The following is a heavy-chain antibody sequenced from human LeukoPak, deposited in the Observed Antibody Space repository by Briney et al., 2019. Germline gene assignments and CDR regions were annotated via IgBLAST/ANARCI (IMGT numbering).Heavy chain of an antibody. CDR1: GFAFSSYW. D-gene: IGHD4-17*01. CDR3: ARGQTTVTN. J-gene: IGHJ4*02. V-gene: IGHV3-7*03. Sequence: GGSLSLSCAAPGFAFSSYWMSWVRQAPGKGLGWVANIKQDGSEKYYADSVKGRFTISRDNAKNSLYLQMNSLRAEDRAVYYCARGQTTVTNWGQGTLVTVSS. CDR2: IKQDGSEK.